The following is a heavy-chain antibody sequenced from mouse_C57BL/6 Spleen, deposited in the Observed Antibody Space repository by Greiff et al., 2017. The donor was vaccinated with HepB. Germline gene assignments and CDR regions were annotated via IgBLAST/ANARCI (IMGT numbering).Heavy chain of an antibody. CDR3: ARRTMIYYGNDAMDY. J-gene: IGHJ4*01. CDR1: GYAFSSSW. Sequence: QVQLQQSGPELVKPGASVKISCKASGYAFSSSWMNWVKQRPGKGLEWIGRIYPGDGDTNYNGKFKGKATLTADKSSSTAYMQLSSLTSEDSAVYFCARRTMIYYGNDAMDYWGQGTSVTVSS. D-gene: IGHD2-1*01. V-gene: IGHV1-82*01. CDR2: IYPGDGDT.